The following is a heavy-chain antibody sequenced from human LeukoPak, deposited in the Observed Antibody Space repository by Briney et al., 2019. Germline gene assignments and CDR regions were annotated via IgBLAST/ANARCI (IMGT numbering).Heavy chain of an antibody. V-gene: IGHV4-34*01. CDR3: ARGHGGVWIVVVPAAMASDWFDP. CDR1: GGSFSGYY. CDR2: INHSGST. D-gene: IGHD2-2*01. J-gene: IGHJ5*02. Sequence: SETLSLTCAVYGGSFSGYYWSWIRQPPGKGLEWIGEINHSGSTNYNPSLKSRVTIPVDTSKNQFSLKLSSVTAADTAVYYCARGHGGVWIVVVPAAMASDWFDPWGQGTLVTVSS.